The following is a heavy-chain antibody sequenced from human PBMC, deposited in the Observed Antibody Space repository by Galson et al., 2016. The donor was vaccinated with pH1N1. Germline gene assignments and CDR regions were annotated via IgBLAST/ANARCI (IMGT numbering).Heavy chain of an antibody. CDR2: IDPSSGST. CDR1: GYTLSRYY. Sequence: SVKVSCKASGYTLSRYYMHWLRQAPGQGLEWMGIIDPSSGSTTYAQKFQGRVTMTHETATNTVYMELSSLRSDDTAVYYCARRYYFDYWGQGTLVAVSS. J-gene: IGHJ4*02. V-gene: IGHV1-46*03. CDR3: ARRYYFDY.